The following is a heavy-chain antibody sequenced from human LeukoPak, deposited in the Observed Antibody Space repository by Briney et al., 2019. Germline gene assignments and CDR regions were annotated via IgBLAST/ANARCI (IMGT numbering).Heavy chain of an antibody. CDR3: ARVEDCSGGSCSEPYYYYGMDV. CDR1: GYTFTGYY. D-gene: IGHD2-15*01. Sequence: GASVKVSCKASGYTFTGYYMHWVRQAPGQGLEWMGWINPNSGGTNYAQKFQGRVTMTRDTSISTAYMELSRLRSDDTAVYYCARVEDCSGGSCSEPYYYYGMDVWGQGTTVTVSS. V-gene: IGHV1-2*02. CDR2: INPNSGGT. J-gene: IGHJ6*02.